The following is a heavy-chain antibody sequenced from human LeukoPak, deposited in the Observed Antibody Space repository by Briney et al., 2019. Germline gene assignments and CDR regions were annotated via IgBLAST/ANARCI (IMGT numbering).Heavy chain of an antibody. J-gene: IGHJ4*02. CDR1: GYTFTSYY. CDR3: ARDGRSGQRFGY. V-gene: IGHV1-8*02. CDR2: MNPNSGNT. D-gene: IGHD6-19*01. Sequence: ASVKVSCKASGYTFTSYYMHWVRQAPGQGLEWMGWMNPNSGNTGYAQKFQGRVTMTRNTSISTAYMELSSLRSEDTAVYYCARDGRSGQRFGYWGQGTLVTVSS.